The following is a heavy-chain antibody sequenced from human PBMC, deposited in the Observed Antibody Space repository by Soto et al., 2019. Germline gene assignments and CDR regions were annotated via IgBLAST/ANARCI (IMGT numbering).Heavy chain of an antibody. J-gene: IGHJ4*02. V-gene: IGHV4-34*01. D-gene: IGHD4-17*01. Sequence: QVQLQQWGAGPLKPSETLSLTCAVYGGSFSGYHWTWIRQPPGRGLDWIGEITHRGSPNYNPSLKSRVNISVDTSKNQFSLNLRSVTAADTAVYYCARIPGSDYSDPHDYWGQGTLVTVSS. CDR3: ARIPGSDYSDPHDY. CDR1: GGSFSGYH. CDR2: ITHRGSP.